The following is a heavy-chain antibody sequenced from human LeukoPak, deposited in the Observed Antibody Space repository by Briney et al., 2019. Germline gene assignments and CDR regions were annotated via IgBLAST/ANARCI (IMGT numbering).Heavy chain of an antibody. V-gene: IGHV3-53*01. Sequence: GGSLRLSCAASGFTVSSNYMSWVRQAPGKGLEWVSYIYSGGSTYYADSVKGRFTISSDNSKNTLYHQMNSLRAEETAVYYCARVYFWSGYEGGTWFDPWGQGTLVTVSS. J-gene: IGHJ5*02. D-gene: IGHD3-3*01. CDR1: GFTVSSNY. CDR3: ARVYFWSGYEGGTWFDP. CDR2: IYSGGST.